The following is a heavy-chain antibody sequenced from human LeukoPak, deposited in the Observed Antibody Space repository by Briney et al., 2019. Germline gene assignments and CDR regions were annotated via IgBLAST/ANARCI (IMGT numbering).Heavy chain of an antibody. Sequence: SETLSLTCAVYGGSFSGYYWSWIRQPPGKELEWIGEINHSGSTNYNPSLKSRVTISVDTSKNQFSLKLSSVTAADTAVYYCARGLGGSWYYYYYMDVWGKGTTVTVSS. CDR2: INHSGST. D-gene: IGHD6-13*01. CDR3: ARGLGGSWYYYYYMDV. CDR1: GGSFSGYY. V-gene: IGHV4-34*01. J-gene: IGHJ6*03.